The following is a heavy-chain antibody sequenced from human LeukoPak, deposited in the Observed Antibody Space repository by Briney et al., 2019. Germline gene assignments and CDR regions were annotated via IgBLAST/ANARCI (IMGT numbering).Heavy chain of an antibody. CDR1: GFIFNDAW. CDR3: TTHKRDSSLAGLDY. CDR2: IKSRTDGGTS. V-gene: IGHV3-15*01. J-gene: IGHJ4*02. Sequence: KPGGSLRLSCAASGFIFNDAWMIWVRQAPGKGLEWVGRIKSRTDGGTSDYAAPVKGRFTISRDDSKNTLFLQMNSLRTEDTAFYYCTTHKRDSSLAGLDYWGQGTLVTVSS. D-gene: IGHD6-19*01.